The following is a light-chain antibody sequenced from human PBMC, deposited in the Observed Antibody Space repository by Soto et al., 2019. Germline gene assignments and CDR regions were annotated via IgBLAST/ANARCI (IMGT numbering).Light chain of an antibody. J-gene: IGLJ2*01. Sequence: QSVLTQPPSVSAAPGQKVTISCSGSDSNIGKNYVSWYQQFPGTAPKLLIYDNDKRPSVIPDRFSGSKSGTSATLGITGLQTGDEADYYCGAWDTSLTGVVFGGGTKLTVL. V-gene: IGLV1-51*01. CDR2: DND. CDR3: GAWDTSLTGVV. CDR1: DSNIGKNY.